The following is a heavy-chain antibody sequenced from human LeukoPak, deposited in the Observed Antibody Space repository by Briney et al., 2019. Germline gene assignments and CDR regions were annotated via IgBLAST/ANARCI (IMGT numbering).Heavy chain of an antibody. CDR3: ARGRASSDNDQENLNDN. CDR2: INPNSGVT. J-gene: IGHJ4*02. V-gene: IGHV1-2*02. D-gene: IGHD5-12*01. Sequence: ASVKVSCKASGYTFTGYYMHWVRQAPGQGLEWMAWINPNSGVTKYAQKFQGRVTMTRDTSISTAYMDLSSPTSDDTAIYYCARGRASSDNDQENLNDNWGQGTLVTVSS. CDR1: GYTFTGYY.